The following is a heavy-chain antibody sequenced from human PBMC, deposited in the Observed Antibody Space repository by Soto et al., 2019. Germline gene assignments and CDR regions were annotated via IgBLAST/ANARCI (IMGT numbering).Heavy chain of an antibody. V-gene: IGHV4-31*03. D-gene: IGHD2-15*01. CDR2: IYYSGST. J-gene: IGHJ4*02. CDR3: ATYCSGGSCYLDY. Sequence: LQLQEPAPGLVKPYQPLPLPCPVPVGPFSIVVYSWTWFRQPPGRGREWIGYIYYSGSTYYNPSLKSRVTISVDTSKNQFSLKLSSVTAADTAVYYCATYCSGGSCYLDYWGQGTLVTVSS. CDR1: VGPFSIVVYS.